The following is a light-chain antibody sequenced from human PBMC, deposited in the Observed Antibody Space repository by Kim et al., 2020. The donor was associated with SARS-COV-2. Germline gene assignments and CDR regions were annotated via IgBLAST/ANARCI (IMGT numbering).Light chain of an antibody. CDR1: QDIGNY. V-gene: IGKV1-33*01. CDR2: DAS. Sequence: DIQMTQSPSSLSASVGDRVTITCRASQDIGNYLSWSQQKPGEAPKLLISDASNLEAGVPSRFSGTGSGTDFTFTISSLQPEDVATYYCQQYDNLPLTFGGGTKVDIK. J-gene: IGKJ4*01. CDR3: QQYDNLPLT.